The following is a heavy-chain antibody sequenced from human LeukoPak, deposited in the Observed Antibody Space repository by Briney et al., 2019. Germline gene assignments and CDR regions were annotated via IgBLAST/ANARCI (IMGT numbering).Heavy chain of an antibody. CDR3: ARVGTSDAFDI. D-gene: IGHD2-2*01. Sequence: GGSLRLSCAASGFTFSSYSMNWVRQAPGKGLEWVSSTSSSSSYIYYADSVKGRFTISRDNAENSLYLQMNSLRAEDTAVYYCARVGTSDAFDIWGQGTMVTVSS. V-gene: IGHV3-21*01. J-gene: IGHJ3*02. CDR2: TSSSSSYI. CDR1: GFTFSSYS.